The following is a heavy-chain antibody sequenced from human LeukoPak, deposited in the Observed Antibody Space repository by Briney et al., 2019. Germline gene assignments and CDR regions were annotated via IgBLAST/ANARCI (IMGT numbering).Heavy chain of an antibody. D-gene: IGHD3-3*01. Sequence: GGSLRLSCAVSGITLSNYGMSWVRQAPGKGLEWVAGISDSGGSTKYADSVKGRFTISRDNPKNTLFLQMNSLRADDTAVYFCAKRGVVIRVFLVGIHKEAYYFESWGQGALVTVSS. CDR3: AKRGVVIRVFLVGIHKEAYYFES. CDR2: ISDSGGST. V-gene: IGHV3-23*01. CDR1: GITLSNYG. J-gene: IGHJ4*02.